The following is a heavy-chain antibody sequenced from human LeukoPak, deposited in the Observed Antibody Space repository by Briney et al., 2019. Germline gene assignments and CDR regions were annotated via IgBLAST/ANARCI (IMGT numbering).Heavy chain of an antibody. V-gene: IGHV3-30*02. D-gene: IGHD3-22*01. Sequence: GGSLRLSCAASGFTFSSYGMHWVRQAPGKGLEWVAFIRYDGSNKYYADSVKGRFTISRDNSKNTLYLQMNSLRAEDMAVYYCAKPTGGYYYDSSGYPDYWGQGTLVTVSS. CDR1: GFTFSSYG. CDR2: IRYDGSNK. J-gene: IGHJ4*02. CDR3: AKPTGGYYYDSSGYPDY.